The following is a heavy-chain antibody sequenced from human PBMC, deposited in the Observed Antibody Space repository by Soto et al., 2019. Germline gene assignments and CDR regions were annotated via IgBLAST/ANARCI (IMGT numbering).Heavy chain of an antibody. CDR2: SNHSGST. V-gene: IGHV4-34*01. Sequence: QVQLQQWGAGLLKPSETLSLTCAVYGGSFSGYYWSWIRQPPGKGLEWIGESNHSGSTNYNPSLKSRVTISVDTSKNQFSLKLSSVTAADTAVYYCARSDRYSGYCFDYWGQGTLVTVSS. D-gene: IGHD5-12*01. CDR3: ARSDRYSGYCFDY. J-gene: IGHJ4*02. CDR1: GGSFSGYY.